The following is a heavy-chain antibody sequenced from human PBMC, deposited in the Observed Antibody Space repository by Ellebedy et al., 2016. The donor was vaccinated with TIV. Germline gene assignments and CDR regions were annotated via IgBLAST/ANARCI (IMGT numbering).Heavy chain of an antibody. J-gene: IGHJ4*02. CDR1: GFSVSRQY. CDR2: IYSGSTT. D-gene: IGHD4-17*01. V-gene: IGHV3-53*01. Sequence: GGSLRLSCAASGFSVSRQYMSWVRQAPGKGLEWVSLIYSGSTTYYADSVKGRFTISRDNSKNTLYLQMNSLRAEDTALYYCASRTRGDYPYFDFWGQGTLVTVSS. CDR3: ASRTRGDYPYFDF.